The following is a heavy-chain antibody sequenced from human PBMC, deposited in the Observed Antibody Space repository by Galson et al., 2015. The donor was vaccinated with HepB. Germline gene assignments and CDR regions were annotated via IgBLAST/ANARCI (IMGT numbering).Heavy chain of an antibody. CDR3: AKGRPTSSPTDSFDV. D-gene: IGHD6-6*01. J-gene: IGHJ3*01. CDR1: GFTVTSYA. V-gene: IGHV3-23*01. CDR2: ISSNGAGT. Sequence: SLRLSCAASGFTVTSYAVSWVRQAPGKGLEWVSIISSNGAGTYYTDSVKGRFTISRDTSKNTLFVQMNSLRAEDTAVYYCAKGRPTSSPTDSFDVWGQGTAVTVSS.